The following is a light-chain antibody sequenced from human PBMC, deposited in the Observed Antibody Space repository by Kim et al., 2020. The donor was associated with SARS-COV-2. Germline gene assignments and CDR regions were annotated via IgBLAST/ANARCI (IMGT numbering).Light chain of an antibody. CDR2: AAS. CDR3: QQLNSYPT. J-gene: IGKJ5*01. Sequence: SASVGDRVTITGRASQGISSYLAWYQQKPGKAPKLLIYAASTLQSGVPSRFSGSGSGTEFTLTISSLQPEDFATYYCQQLNSYPTFGQGTRLEIK. V-gene: IGKV1-9*01. CDR1: QGISSY.